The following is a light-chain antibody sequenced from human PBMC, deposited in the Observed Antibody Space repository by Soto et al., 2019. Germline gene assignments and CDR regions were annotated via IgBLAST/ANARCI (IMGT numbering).Light chain of an antibody. CDR3: QQYNSYPWT. J-gene: IGKJ1*01. CDR2: GAS. CDR1: QSVSDW. V-gene: IGKV1-5*02. Sequence: DIQMTQSPSTLSAYVGDRVTIVCRASQSVSDWLAWYQQRPGKAPKVLIYGASSLESGVPSRFSGSGSGTEFSLTISSLQPEDFAVYYCQQYNSYPWTFGQGTKVEIK.